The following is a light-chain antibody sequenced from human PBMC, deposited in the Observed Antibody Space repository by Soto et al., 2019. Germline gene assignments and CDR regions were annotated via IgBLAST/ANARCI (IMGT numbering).Light chain of an antibody. Sequence: ETVLTQSPATLSLSPGERATLSCRASQSISSYLAWYQQKPGQAPRLLIYDAFNRATGIPARFSGNGSGTDFTLTINSLEPEDFAVYYCQQRTNWPITFGQGTRLEIK. J-gene: IGKJ5*01. CDR3: QQRTNWPIT. V-gene: IGKV3-11*01. CDR2: DAF. CDR1: QSISSY.